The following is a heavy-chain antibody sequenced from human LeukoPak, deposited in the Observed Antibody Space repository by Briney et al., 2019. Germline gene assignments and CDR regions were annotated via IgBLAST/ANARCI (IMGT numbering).Heavy chain of an antibody. Sequence: GGSLRLSCAASGFSVSNNYMSWVRQAPGKGLEWVSTIYSGGMTYYADSVKGRFTISRDNSKNTLSLQMNSLRAEDTAIYYCTRDGEYSSSGAFDIWGQGALVTVSS. CDR2: IYSGGMT. V-gene: IGHV3-53*01. J-gene: IGHJ3*02. CDR1: GFSVSNNY. CDR3: TRDGEYSSSGAFDI. D-gene: IGHD6-6*01.